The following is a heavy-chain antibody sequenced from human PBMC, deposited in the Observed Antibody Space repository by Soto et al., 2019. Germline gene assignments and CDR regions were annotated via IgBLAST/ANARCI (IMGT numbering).Heavy chain of an antibody. J-gene: IGHJ3*02. D-gene: IGHD2-15*01. CDR2: VSHDGVNK. V-gene: IGHV3-30-3*01. CDR1: GFSFRNYN. Sequence: QMQLVESGGGVVQPGRSLRLSCADSGFSFRNYNLHWVRQAPGKGLEWVAVVSHDGVNKHYAESVKGRLSISRDSSRDTLYLQMNSLRPEDTAVYYCVRETQIVMVVVPTPGSPGAFDMWGQGTMVTVSS. CDR3: VRETQIVMVVVPTPGSPGAFDM.